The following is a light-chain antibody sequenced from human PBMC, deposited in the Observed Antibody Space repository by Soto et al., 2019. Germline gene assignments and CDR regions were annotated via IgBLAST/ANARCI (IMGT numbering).Light chain of an antibody. V-gene: IGKV3-20*01. J-gene: IGKJ1*01. CDR1: QSVSSSH. CDR3: QQYVGLPPT. Sequence: EIVLTQSPGTLSLSPGETATLSCGASQSVSSSHIAWYQQKPGQSPRLLIDGASSRASGIPDRFSGSGSGTDSTLTISRLEPEDFAVYYCQQYVGLPPTFGQGTKVDIK. CDR2: GAS.